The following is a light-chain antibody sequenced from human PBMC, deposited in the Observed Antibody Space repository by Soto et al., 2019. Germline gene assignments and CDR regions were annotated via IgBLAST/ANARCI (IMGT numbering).Light chain of an antibody. V-gene: IGKV3-15*01. CDR2: YAS. J-gene: IGKJ3*01. CDR1: LTVSNN. CDR3: QQYNNWPPGAT. Sequence: DIVMTQSPATLSVSPGERATLSCRASLTVSNNLAWYQQKPGQAPRLLIYYASTRATGIPDRFSGSGSVKDFTLTISIVQSEDVAVYYCQQYNNWPPGATFGPGTRVDIK.